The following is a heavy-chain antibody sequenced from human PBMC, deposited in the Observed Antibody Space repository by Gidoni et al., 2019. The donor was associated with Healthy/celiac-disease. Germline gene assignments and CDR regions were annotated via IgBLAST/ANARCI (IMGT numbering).Heavy chain of an antibody. D-gene: IGHD6-6*01. CDR1: GLSFSGYS. V-gene: IGHV4-34*01. Sequence: QVQLQQRAAGLVQPSEILALTCAVSGLSFSGYSWGWIRQPPGKGLERIGEINHSGSTNYNPSLKSRVTISVDTSKNQFPLKLSSVTAADTAMYYCARNRQTSIPGRRVYINWGQGTLVTVSS. CDR2: INHSGST. J-gene: IGHJ1*01. CDR3: ARNRQTSIPGRRVYIN.